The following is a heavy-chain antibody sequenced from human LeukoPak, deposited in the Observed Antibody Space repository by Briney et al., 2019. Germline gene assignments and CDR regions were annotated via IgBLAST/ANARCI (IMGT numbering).Heavy chain of an antibody. CDR3: ARGPAHYDSYYYYMDV. Sequence: GGSLRLSCAASGFTVSSNYMSWVRQAPGRGLEWVSVIYSGGSTYYADSVKGRFTISRDNSKNTLYLQMNSLRAADTAVYYCARGPAHYDSYYYYMDVWGKGTTVTVSS. V-gene: IGHV3-53*01. CDR1: GFTVSSNY. CDR2: IYSGGST. D-gene: IGHD3-3*01. J-gene: IGHJ6*03.